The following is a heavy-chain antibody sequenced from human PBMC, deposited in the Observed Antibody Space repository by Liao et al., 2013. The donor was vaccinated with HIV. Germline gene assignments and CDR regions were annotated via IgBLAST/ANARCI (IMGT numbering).Heavy chain of an antibody. J-gene: IGHJ3*02. Sequence: QVQLQESGPGLVKPSQTLSLTCTVSGGSISSGSYYWSWIRQPAGKGLEWIGRINRSGSTNYNPSLKSRVTISVDTSKNQFSLKLSSVTGADTAVYYCATGYCSGPSCYTRSDAFHIWGQGTMVTVPS. CDR2: INRSGST. V-gene: IGHV4-61*02. CDR1: GGSISSGSYY. D-gene: IGHD2-2*02. CDR3: ATGYCSGPSCYTRSDAFHI.